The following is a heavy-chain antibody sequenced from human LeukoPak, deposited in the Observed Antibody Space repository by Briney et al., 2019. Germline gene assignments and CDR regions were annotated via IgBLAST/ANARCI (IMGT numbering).Heavy chain of an antibody. D-gene: IGHD3-3*01. Sequence: GASVKVSCKASGYTFTSYYMHWVRQAPGQGLEWMGIINPSGGSTSYAQKFQGRVTMTRDTSTSTVYMELSSLRSEDTAVYYCARAKDDFWSGYSPYMDVWGKGITVTVSS. CDR3: ARAKDDFWSGYSPYMDV. CDR1: GYTFTSYY. J-gene: IGHJ6*03. V-gene: IGHV1-46*01. CDR2: INPSGGST.